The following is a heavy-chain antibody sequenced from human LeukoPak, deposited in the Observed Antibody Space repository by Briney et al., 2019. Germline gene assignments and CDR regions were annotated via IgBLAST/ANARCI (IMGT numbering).Heavy chain of an antibody. Sequence: PSETLSLTCAVYGGSFSGYYWSWIRQPPGKGLEWIGEINHSGSTNYNPSLKSRVTISVDTSKNQFSLKLSSVTAAGTAVYYCARVAGDTAMVTVYYGMDVWGQGTTVTVSS. D-gene: IGHD5-18*01. CDR3: ARVAGDTAMVTVYYGMDV. J-gene: IGHJ6*02. CDR2: INHSGST. V-gene: IGHV4-34*01. CDR1: GGSFSGYY.